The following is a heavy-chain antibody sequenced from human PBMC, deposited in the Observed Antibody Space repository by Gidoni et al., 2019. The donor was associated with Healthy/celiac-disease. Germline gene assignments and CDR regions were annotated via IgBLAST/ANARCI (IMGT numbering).Heavy chain of an antibody. CDR1: GYSFTSYW. D-gene: IGHD3-10*01. CDR2: IYPGDSDT. Sequence: EVQLVQSGAEVKKPGESLKISCKGSGYSFTSYWIGWVRQMPGKGLEWMGNIYPGDSDTRYSPSFQGQVTISADKSISTAYLQWSSLKASDTAMYYCARSSMVRGVIITLDYWGQGTLVTVSS. CDR3: ARSSMVRGVIITLDY. J-gene: IGHJ4*02. V-gene: IGHV5-51*03.